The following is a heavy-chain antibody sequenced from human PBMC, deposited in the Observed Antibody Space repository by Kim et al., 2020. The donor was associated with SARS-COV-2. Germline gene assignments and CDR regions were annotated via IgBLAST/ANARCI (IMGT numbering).Heavy chain of an antibody. CDR3: ARVSLDLIDY. Sequence: GGSLRLSCAASGFTFRNYWMSWVRQTPGKGLEWVANIKQDGSEKSYVDSVKGRFTISRDNAKKSVYLQMNSLRDEDTAFYYCARVSLDLIDYWGQGTLLTVSS. CDR1: GFTFRNYW. CDR2: IKQDGSEK. V-gene: IGHV3-7*03. J-gene: IGHJ4*02.